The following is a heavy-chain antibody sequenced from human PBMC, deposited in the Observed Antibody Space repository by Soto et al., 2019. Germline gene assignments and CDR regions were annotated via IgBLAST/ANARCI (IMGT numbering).Heavy chain of an antibody. V-gene: IGHV3-66*01. CDR2: IQSGGPT. CDR3: ARDDVLCDGGRCYGVPLDX. J-gene: IGHJ6*04. Sequence: GGALILSCAASGFIFSSYAMSWVRQAPGKGLEWVSLIQSGGPTYYADSVKGRFTISRDTSENTVHLQMDSLRAEDTAVYYCARDDVLCDGGRCYGVPLDXWGKGTTVTVSS. CDR1: GFIFSSYA. D-gene: IGHD2-15*01.